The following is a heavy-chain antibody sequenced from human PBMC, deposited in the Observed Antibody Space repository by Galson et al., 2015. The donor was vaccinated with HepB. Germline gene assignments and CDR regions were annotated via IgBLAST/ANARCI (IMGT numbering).Heavy chain of an antibody. J-gene: IGHJ2*01. V-gene: IGHV3-48*03. Sequence: SLRLSCAASEFSFITYEVDWVRQAPGKGLEWVSGISSRGGTIYYADSVEGRFTISRDNAKNSLYLQMNSLRVDDTAVYYCARTLGGRLHYWGRGTLVTVSS. CDR3: ARTLGGRLHY. D-gene: IGHD4-23*01. CDR1: EFSFITYE. CDR2: ISSRGGTI.